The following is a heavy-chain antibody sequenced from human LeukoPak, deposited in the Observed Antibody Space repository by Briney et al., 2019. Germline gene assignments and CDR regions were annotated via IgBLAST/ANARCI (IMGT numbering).Heavy chain of an antibody. CDR2: INHSGST. CDR1: GGSFSGYY. CDR3: ARGRYGEGSSGWYWQGYYFDY. J-gene: IGHJ4*02. D-gene: IGHD6-19*01. V-gene: IGHV4-34*01. Sequence: SETLSLTCAVYGGSFSGYYWSWIRQPPGKGLEWIGEINHSGSTNYNPSLKSRVTISVDTSKNQFSLKLSSVTAADTAVYYCARGRYGEGSSGWYWQGYYFDYWGQGTLVTVS.